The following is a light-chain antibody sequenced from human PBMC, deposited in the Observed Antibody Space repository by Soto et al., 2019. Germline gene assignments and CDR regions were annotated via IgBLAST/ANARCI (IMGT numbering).Light chain of an antibody. CDR2: DAS. J-gene: IGKJ4*01. V-gene: IGKV3-11*01. Sequence: EVGLTQSPGTLSLSPGERATLSCRASQIVSVSYLAWYQQKPGQAPRLLIYDASNRATGIPARFSGSGSGTDFTLTISSLEPEDFAVYYCQQRSNWLTFGGGTQVDIK. CDR3: QQRSNWLT. CDR1: QIVSVSY.